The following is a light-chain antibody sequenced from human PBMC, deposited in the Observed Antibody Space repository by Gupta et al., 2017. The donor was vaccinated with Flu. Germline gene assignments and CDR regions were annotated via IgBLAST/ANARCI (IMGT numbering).Light chain of an antibody. V-gene: IGLV1-40*01. J-gene: IGLJ1*01. Sequence: QSVLTHPPSVSGAPGQRVTISCTGSSSNIGAGYDVHWYQLLPGTAPKLLIYGNSNRPSGVPDRFSGPKSGTSASLAITGLQAEDEADYYCQSYDSSRSGYVFGTGTKVTVL. CDR1: SSNIGAGYD. CDR3: QSYDSSRSGYV. CDR2: GNS.